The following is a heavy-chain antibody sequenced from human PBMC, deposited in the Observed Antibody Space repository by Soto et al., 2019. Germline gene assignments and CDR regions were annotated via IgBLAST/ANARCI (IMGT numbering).Heavy chain of an antibody. Sequence: SETLSLTCAVYCGSFSGYYWSWIRQPPVKGLEWIGEINHSGSTNYNPSLKSRVTMSVDTSKNQFSLKLSSVTAADTAVYYCARTSRFDCWGQGTLVTVS. V-gene: IGHV4-34*01. CDR1: CGSFSGYY. J-gene: IGHJ4*02. CDR2: INHSGST. CDR3: ARTSRFDC. D-gene: IGHD6-6*01.